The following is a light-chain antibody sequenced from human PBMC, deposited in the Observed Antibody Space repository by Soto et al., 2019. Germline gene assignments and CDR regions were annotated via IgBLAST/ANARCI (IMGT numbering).Light chain of an antibody. Sequence: QSALTQPASVSGSPGQSITISCTGTSSDVGAYIYVSWYQQHPGKASKLMIYEVSNRPSGVSNRFSGSKSGNTASLTISGLQAEDEADYYCSSYSSSSLYVFGTGSKVTVL. CDR2: EVS. J-gene: IGLJ1*01. CDR3: SSYSSSSLYV. V-gene: IGLV2-14*01. CDR1: SSDVGAYIY.